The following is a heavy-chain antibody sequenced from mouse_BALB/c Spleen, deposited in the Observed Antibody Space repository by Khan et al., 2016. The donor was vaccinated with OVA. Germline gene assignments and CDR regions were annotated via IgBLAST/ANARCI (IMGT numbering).Heavy chain of an antibody. D-gene: IGHD2-14*01. CDR3: ARRTTGYTMDY. Sequence: QVQLQQSGAELARPGASVRMSCKASGYTFTSNTMYWVKPRPGQGLEWIGYINPRSGYTNYNQNFKDTATLNADKSSSTASMQLSSLTSEDSAVYYCARRTTGYTMDYWGQGTSVTVSS. CDR2: INPRSGYT. J-gene: IGHJ4*01. CDR1: GYTFTSNT. V-gene: IGHV1-4*01.